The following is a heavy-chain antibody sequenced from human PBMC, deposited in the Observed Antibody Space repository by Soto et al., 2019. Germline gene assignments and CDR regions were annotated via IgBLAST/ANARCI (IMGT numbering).Heavy chain of an antibody. CDR1: GFTFSNYA. J-gene: IGHJ6*02. CDR2: ITGSASST. D-gene: IGHD2-15*01. CDR3: ARDVAADYYYHGMDV. V-gene: IGHV3-23*01. Sequence: GVSLRLSCAASGFTFSNYAISWVRQAPGRGLEWVSGITGSASSTYYADSVKGRFTISRDNSKNTLYLQMNSLRAEDTAVYYCARDVAADYYYHGMDVWGQGTTVTVSS.